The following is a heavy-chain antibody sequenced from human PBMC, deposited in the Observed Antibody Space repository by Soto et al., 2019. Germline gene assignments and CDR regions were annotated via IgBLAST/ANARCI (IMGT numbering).Heavy chain of an antibody. CDR2: ISYDGSNK. CDR3: ARTKQATTDAFEI. Sequence: PGGSLRLSCAASGFTFSSYAMHWVRQAPGKGLEWVAVISYDGSNKYYADSVKGRFTISRDNSKNTLYLQMNSLRAEDTAVYYCARTKQATTDAFEISGQGKMVTV. D-gene: IGHD1-1*01. CDR1: GFTFSSYA. J-gene: IGHJ3*02. V-gene: IGHV3-30-3*01.